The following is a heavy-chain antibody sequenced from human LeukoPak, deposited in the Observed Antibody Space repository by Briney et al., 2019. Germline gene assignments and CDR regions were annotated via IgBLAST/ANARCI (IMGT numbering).Heavy chain of an antibody. CDR2: ISSSGSYI. D-gene: IGHD2/OR15-2a*01. CDR1: GFTFSSYS. Sequence: GGSLRLSCAASGFTFSSYSMNWVRQAPGKGLEWVSSISSSGSYIYYAGSLKGRFTISRDNAKNSLFLQMNSLRVEDTAVYYCARGNGKYYEEDYWGQGTLVTVSS. CDR3: ARGNGKYYEEDY. J-gene: IGHJ4*02. V-gene: IGHV3-21*01.